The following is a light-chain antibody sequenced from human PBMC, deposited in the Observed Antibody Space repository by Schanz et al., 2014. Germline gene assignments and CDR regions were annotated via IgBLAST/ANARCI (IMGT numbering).Light chain of an antibody. V-gene: IGKV1D-16*01. Sequence: DIQMTQSPSSLSASVGARVTITCRASQGISSWLAWYQQKPGKAPKLLIYAASTLQSEVPSRFSGSGSGTEFTLTISRLHPDDFATYYCQQYNSVMYTFGQGTKLEIK. J-gene: IGKJ2*01. CDR1: QGISSW. CDR2: AAS. CDR3: QQYNSVMYT.